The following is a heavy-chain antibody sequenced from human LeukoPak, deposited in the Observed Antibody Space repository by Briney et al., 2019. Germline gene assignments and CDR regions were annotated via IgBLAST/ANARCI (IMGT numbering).Heavy chain of an antibody. D-gene: IGHD7-27*01. V-gene: IGHV4-61*02. J-gene: IGHJ4*02. CDR1: GGSISSGSYY. Sequence: SQTLSLTCTVSGGSISSGSYYWSWIRQPAGKGLEWIGRIYTSGSTNYNPSLKSRVTISVDTSKNQFSLKLSSVTAADTAVYYCASHLTGEEFDYWGQGTLVTVSS. CDR2: IYTSGST. CDR3: ASHLTGEEFDY.